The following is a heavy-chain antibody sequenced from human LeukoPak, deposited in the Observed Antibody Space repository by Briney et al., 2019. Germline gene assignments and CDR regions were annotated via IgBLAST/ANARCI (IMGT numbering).Heavy chain of an antibody. V-gene: IGHV4-59*12. CDR1: GGSISSYY. D-gene: IGHD1-1*01. Sequence: PSETLSLTCTVSGGSISSYYWSWIRQPPGKGLEWIGYIYYSGSTNYNPSLKSRVTMSVDTSKNQFSLKLSSVTAADTAVYYCARGGGTPGGYWGQGTLVTVSS. J-gene: IGHJ4*02. CDR3: ARGGGTPGGY. CDR2: IYYSGST.